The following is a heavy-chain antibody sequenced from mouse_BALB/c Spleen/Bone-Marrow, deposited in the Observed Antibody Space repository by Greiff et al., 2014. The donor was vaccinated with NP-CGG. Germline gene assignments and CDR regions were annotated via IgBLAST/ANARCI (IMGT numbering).Heavy chain of an antibody. V-gene: IGHV5-2*01. Sequence: VQLKESGGGLVQPGESLKLSCESNGYEFPSHDMFWVRKTPEKRLELVAAINSDGGSTYYPDTMERRFIISRDNSKKTLYLQMSSLRSEDTAFYYCARHGDYYGSSLFAYWGQGTLVTVSA. CDR2: INSDGGST. D-gene: IGHD1-1*01. CDR3: ARHGDYYGSSLFAY. J-gene: IGHJ3*01. CDR1: GYEFPSHD.